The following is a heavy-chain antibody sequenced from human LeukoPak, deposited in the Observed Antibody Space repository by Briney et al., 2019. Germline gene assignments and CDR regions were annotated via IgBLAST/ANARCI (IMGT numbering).Heavy chain of an antibody. J-gene: IGHJ1*01. CDR1: GGSISSSNYY. CDR3: ATGDSSGYYFAEYFQH. Sequence: SETLSLTCTVSGGSISSSNYYWSWIRQPPGKGLEWIGYIYYSGSTNYNPSLKSRVTISVDTSKNQFSLKLSSVTAADTAVYYCATGDSSGYYFAEYFQHWGQGTLVTVSS. CDR2: IYYSGST. D-gene: IGHD3-22*01. V-gene: IGHV4-61*05.